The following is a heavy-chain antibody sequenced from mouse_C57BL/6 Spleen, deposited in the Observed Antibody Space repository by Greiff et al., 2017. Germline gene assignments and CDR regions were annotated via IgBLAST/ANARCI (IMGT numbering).Heavy chain of an antibody. CDR2: INSDGSST. D-gene: IGHD1-1*01. V-gene: IGHV5-16*01. CDR3: ARETVVPYFDD. Sequence: EVKLVESEGGLVQPGSSMKISCTASGFTFSDYYMAWVRQVPEKGLEWVANINSDGSSTYYLDSLKSRFIISRDNATNILYLQMSSLKSEDTATYYCARETVVPYFDDWGQGTTLTASS. CDR1: GFTFSDYY. J-gene: IGHJ2*01.